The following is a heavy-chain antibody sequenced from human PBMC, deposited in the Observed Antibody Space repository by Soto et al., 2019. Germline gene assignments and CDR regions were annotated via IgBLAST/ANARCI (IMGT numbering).Heavy chain of an antibody. J-gene: IGHJ4*02. D-gene: IGHD6-6*01. CDR3: ARASSSSSAADH. CDR1: GESISSGGYY. V-gene: IGHV4-31*03. CDR2: IYDTASA. Sequence: QVQLQESGPGLVKASQTLSLICNVSGESISSGGYYWSWIRHHPGKGLEWIGYIYDTASAYYNPSLKSRVSIPMNXSKNHFAMKLSSVTAADTAVYYCARASSSSSAADHWGQGTLITVSS.